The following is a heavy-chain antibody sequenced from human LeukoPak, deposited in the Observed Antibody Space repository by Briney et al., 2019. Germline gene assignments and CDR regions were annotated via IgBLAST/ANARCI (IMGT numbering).Heavy chain of an antibody. Sequence: TGGSLRLSCAASGFTFSSSWMHWVRQAPGKGLVWVSRINSDGSTTNYADSVKGRFIISRDNAKNTLHLQMNSLRAEDTAVYYCTRPESSSSLACDHWGQGTLVTVSS. CDR3: TRPESSSSLACDH. CDR1: GFTFSSSW. V-gene: IGHV3-74*01. CDR2: INSDGSTT. D-gene: IGHD2-2*01. J-gene: IGHJ4*02.